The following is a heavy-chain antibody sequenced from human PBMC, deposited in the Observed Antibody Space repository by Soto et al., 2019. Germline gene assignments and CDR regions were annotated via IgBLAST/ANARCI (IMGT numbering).Heavy chain of an antibody. D-gene: IGHD3-22*01. J-gene: IGHJ4*02. Sequence: PGESLKISCKASGYSFNGYWIAWVRQMPGKGLEWMGIIYCGDSDTRYSPPFQGQVTISADKSISTAYLQWSSLKASDTAMYFCARSPDNYDSSGYHFYFDYWGQGTLVPVSS. CDR1: GYSFNGYW. CDR2: IYCGDSDT. CDR3: ARSPDNYDSSGYHFYFDY. V-gene: IGHV5-51*01.